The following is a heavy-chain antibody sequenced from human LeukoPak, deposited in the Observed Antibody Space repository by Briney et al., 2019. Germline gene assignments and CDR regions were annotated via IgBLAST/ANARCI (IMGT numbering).Heavy chain of an antibody. J-gene: IGHJ6*02. CDR2: INHSGST. D-gene: IGHD3-10*01. Sequence: PSETLSLTCAVYGGSFSGYYWSWIRQPPGKGLEWIGEINHSGSTNYNPSLKSRVTISVDTSKNQFSPKLSSVTAADTAVYYCARGMDLLWFGAARYGMDVWGQGTTVTVSS. CDR1: GGSFSGYY. CDR3: ARGMDLLWFGAARYGMDV. V-gene: IGHV4-34*01.